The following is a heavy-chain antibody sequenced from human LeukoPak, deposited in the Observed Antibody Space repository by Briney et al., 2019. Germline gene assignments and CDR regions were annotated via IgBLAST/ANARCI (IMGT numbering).Heavy chain of an antibody. CDR1: GGTFSSYA. CDR2: IIPIFGTA. V-gene: IGHV1-69*13. Sequence: SVKVSCKASGGTFSSYAISWVRQAPGQGPEWMGGIIPIFGTANYAQKFQGRVTITADESTSTAYMELSSLRSEDTAVYYCARRYYDYVFNWFDPWGQGTLVTVSS. J-gene: IGHJ5*02. CDR3: ARRYYDYVFNWFDP. D-gene: IGHD3-16*01.